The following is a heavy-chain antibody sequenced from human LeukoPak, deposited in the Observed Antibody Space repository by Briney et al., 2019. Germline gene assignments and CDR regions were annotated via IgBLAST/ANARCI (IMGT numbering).Heavy chain of an antibody. CDR2: IRSDGRNE. CDR1: GFTFSSYG. CDR3: MTSPPVLGH. V-gene: IGHV3-30*02. Sequence: GGSLTLSCAASGFTFSSYGIHWVRQAPGKGLEWVAFIRSDGRNEYYADSVEGRFTISRDNSRNMLYLQLSSLTPEGTAVLGGMTSPPVLGHWGQGTLVTVSS. J-gene: IGHJ4*02. D-gene: IGHD3-16*01.